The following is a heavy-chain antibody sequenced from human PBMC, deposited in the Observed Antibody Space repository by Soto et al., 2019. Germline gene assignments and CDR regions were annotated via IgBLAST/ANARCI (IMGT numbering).Heavy chain of an antibody. CDR3: AIYQCAFVKLSLLNWFDP. Sequence: GASVKVSCKASGYTFTSYGISWVRQAPGQGLEWMGWISAYNGNTNYAQKLQGRVTTTTDTSTSTAYMELRSLRSDDTAVYYCAIYQCAFVKLSLLNWFDPWGQGTLVTVSS. CDR1: GYTFTSYG. CDR2: ISAYNGNT. D-gene: IGHD3-16*01. V-gene: IGHV1-18*01. J-gene: IGHJ5*02.